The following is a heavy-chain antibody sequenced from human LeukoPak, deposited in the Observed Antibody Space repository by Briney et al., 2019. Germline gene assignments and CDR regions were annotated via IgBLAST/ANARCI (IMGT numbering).Heavy chain of an antibody. V-gene: IGHV3-74*03. D-gene: IGHD6-13*01. CDR3: AQDWGYGEAGIDC. Sequence: GGSLRLSCAASGFTFSRFWMHWVRQAPGKGLEWVSRIISDGSSTTSADSVKGRFTSSRDNAENSLYLQMSSLRAEDTAVYYCAQDWGYGEAGIDCWGQGTLVTVSS. CDR2: IISDGSST. CDR1: GFTFSRFW. J-gene: IGHJ4*02.